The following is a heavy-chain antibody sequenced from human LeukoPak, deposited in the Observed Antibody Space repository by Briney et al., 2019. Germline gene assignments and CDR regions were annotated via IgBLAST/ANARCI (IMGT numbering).Heavy chain of an antibody. CDR1: GFTFSSYE. D-gene: IGHD4-11*01. J-gene: IGHJ6*03. V-gene: IGHV3-48*03. Sequence: GGSLILSCAASGFTFSSYEMNWVRQAPGKGLEWVSYISSSGSTIYYADSVKGRFTISRDNAKNSLCLQMNSLRAEDTAVYYCARASNYGLDYYYMDVWGKGTTVTVSS. CDR3: ARASNYGLDYYYMDV. CDR2: ISSSGSTI.